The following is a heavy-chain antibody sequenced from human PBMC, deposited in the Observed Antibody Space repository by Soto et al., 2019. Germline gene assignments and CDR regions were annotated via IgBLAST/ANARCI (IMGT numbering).Heavy chain of an antibody. CDR1: GFTFSSYG. V-gene: IGHV3-33*01. CDR2: LWYDGSNK. CDR3: ARDHDY. Sequence: QVQLVESGGGVVQPGRSLRLSCAASGFTFSSYGMHWVRQAPGKGLEWVAVLWYDGSNKYYADSVKGRFTISRDNSKNTLYLQMNSLRAEDTAVYYCARDHDYWGQGTLVTVSS. J-gene: IGHJ4*02.